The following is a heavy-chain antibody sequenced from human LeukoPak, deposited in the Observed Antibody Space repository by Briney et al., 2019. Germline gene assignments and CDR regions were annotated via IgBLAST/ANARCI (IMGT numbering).Heavy chain of an antibody. CDR2: IDYSGST. D-gene: IGHD1-1*01. V-gene: IGHV4-39*01. CDR3: VRRGTTGTDFDY. CDR1: GGSVSSGSYY. Sequence: SETLSLTCTVSGGSVSSGSYYWGWIRQAPGKGLEWIGNIDYSGSTYNNLSLKSRVTISVDTSKDQVSLKLSSVTAADTAVYYCVRRGTTGTDFDYWGQGTLVTVSS. J-gene: IGHJ4*02.